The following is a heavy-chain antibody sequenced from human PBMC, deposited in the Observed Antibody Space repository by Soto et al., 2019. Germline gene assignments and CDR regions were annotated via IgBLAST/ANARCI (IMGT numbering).Heavy chain of an antibody. CDR3: AREGFEYSSSKPPLYYYYGMDV. V-gene: IGHV1-18*01. D-gene: IGHD6-6*01. Sequence: ASVKVPCKASGYTFTSYGISWVRQAPGQGLEWMGWISAYNGNTNYAQKLQGRVTMTTDTSTSTAYMELRSLRSDDTAVYYCAREGFEYSSSKPPLYYYYGMDVWGQGTTVTVSS. J-gene: IGHJ6*02. CDR2: ISAYNGNT. CDR1: GYTFTSYG.